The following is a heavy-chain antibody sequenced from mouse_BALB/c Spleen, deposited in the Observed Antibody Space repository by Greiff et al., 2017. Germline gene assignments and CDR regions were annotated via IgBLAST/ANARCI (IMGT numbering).Heavy chain of an antibody. CDR2: ISSGGSYT. CDR1: GFTFSSYG. CDR3: ARDGNYLAY. V-gene: IGHV5-6*01. D-gene: IGHD2-1*01. Sequence: EVKLVESGGDLVTPGGSLKLSCAASGFTFSSYGMSWVRQTPDKRLEWVATISSGGSYTYYPDSVKGRFTISRDNAKNTLYLQMSSLKSEDTAMYYCARDGNYLAYWGQGTLVTVSA. J-gene: IGHJ3*01.